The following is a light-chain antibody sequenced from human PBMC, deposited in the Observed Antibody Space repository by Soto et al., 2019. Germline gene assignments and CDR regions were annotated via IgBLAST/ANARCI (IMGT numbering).Light chain of an antibody. CDR3: CSYAGSVV. CDR2: AVS. Sequence: QSALTQPRSVSGSHGQSVTISCTGTSSDVGGYASVSWYQHHPGEAPKLVIYAVSKRPSGVPDRFSGSKSGYTASLTISGLQAEDEADYYCCSYAGSVVFGGGTKLTVL. CDR1: SSDVGGYAS. J-gene: IGLJ2*01. V-gene: IGLV2-11*01.